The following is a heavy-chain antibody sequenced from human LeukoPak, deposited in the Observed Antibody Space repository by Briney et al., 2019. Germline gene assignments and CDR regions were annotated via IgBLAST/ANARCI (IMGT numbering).Heavy chain of an antibody. CDR1: GGSISSRSYY. D-gene: IGHD2-8*01. CDR2: IYYSGST. J-gene: IGHJ4*02. CDR3: ARQSVLMVYARDY. Sequence: SETLSLTCTVSGGSISSRSYYWGWIRQPPGKGLEWIGSIYYSGSTYYNPSLKSRVTISVDTSKNQFSLKLSSVTAADTAVYYCARQSVLMVYARDYWGQGTLVTVSS. V-gene: IGHV4-39*01.